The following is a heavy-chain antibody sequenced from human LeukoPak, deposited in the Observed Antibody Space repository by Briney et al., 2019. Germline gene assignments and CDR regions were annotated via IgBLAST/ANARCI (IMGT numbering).Heavy chain of an antibody. CDR2: INPNSGGT. D-gene: IGHD4-17*01. Sequence: ASVKVSCKASGYTFTGYYMHWVRQAPGQGLEWMGWINPNSGGTNYAQKFQGRVTMTRDTSISTAYMELSRLRSDDTAVYYCARASDYGDYGFGALGYWGQGNPGHRLL. CDR3: ARASDYGDYGFGALGY. V-gene: IGHV1-2*02. CDR1: GYTFTGYY. J-gene: IGHJ4*02.